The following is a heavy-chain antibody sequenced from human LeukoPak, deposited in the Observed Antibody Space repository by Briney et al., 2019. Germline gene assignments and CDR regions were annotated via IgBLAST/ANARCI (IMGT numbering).Heavy chain of an antibody. CDR3: ARGRGTTVSTPIDY. D-gene: IGHD4-17*01. Sequence: ASVKVSCKASGYTFTSYGISWVRQAPGQGLEWMGWISAYNGNTNYAQKLRGRVTMTTDTSTSTAYMELRSLRSDDTAVYYCARGRGTTVSTPIDYWGQGTLVTVSS. V-gene: IGHV1-18*01. J-gene: IGHJ4*02. CDR2: ISAYNGNT. CDR1: GYTFTSYG.